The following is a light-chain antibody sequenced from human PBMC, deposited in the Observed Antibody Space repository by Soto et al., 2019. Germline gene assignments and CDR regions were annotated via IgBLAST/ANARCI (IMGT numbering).Light chain of an antibody. Sequence: EIVMTQSPATLSVSPWERAALSCMASQIVSSYLAWYQQKPGQAPGLLIYGASSRATGIPDRFSGSGSGTDFTLTISRLEPEDFAVYYCQQYGRSPWTFGQGTKVDIK. V-gene: IGKV3-20*01. CDR1: QIVSSY. CDR3: QQYGRSPWT. CDR2: GAS. J-gene: IGKJ1*01.